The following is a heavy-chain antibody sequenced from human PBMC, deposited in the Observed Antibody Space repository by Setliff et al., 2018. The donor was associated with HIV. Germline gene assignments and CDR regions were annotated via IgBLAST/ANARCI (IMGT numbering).Heavy chain of an antibody. D-gene: IGHD2-2*01. Sequence: PGGSLRLSCAASGLTFGDFWMGWVRQAPGKGLEWVANIKKDGSEERYVDSVRGRFTVARDNAKMSLYLQMNSLRAEDTAVYYCTRTYCSSTSCYDDCWGQGTL. CDR3: TRTYCSSTSCYDDC. V-gene: IGHV3-7*01. CDR1: GLTFGDFW. J-gene: IGHJ4*02. CDR2: IKKDGSEE.